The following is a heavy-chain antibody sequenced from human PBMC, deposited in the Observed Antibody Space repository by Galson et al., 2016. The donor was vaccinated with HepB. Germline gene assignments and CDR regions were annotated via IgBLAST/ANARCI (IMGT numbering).Heavy chain of an antibody. CDR3: ARLRGSAASHFYLDGMDV. V-gene: IGHV3-53*01. J-gene: IGHJ6*02. CDR1: GFTVSDNY. Sequence: SLRLSCAASGFTVSDNYMTWVRQAPGKGLQWVSVIYAEGKTYYADSVKGRFTISTENSENTLYLQMNSLRAEDTAIYYCARLRGSAASHFYLDGMDVWGQGTSVTVAS. CDR2: IYAEGKT. D-gene: IGHD3-10*01.